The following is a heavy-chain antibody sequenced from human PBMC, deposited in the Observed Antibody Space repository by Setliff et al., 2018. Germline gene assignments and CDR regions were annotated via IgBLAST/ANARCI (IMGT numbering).Heavy chain of an antibody. D-gene: IGHD3-22*01. CDR3: ARAHTWSLPNDNSGYPGWFDP. CDR2: IYSGGST. CDR1: GGSISSVTYY. V-gene: IGHV4-61*09. Sequence: SETLSLTCTVSGGSISSVTYYWSWLRQPAGKGLEWIGHIYSGGSTKYNSSLKSRVTMSIDTANNEFSLKLRSVTAADTAVYYCARAHTWSLPNDNSGYPGWFDPWGQGTLVTVS. J-gene: IGHJ5*02.